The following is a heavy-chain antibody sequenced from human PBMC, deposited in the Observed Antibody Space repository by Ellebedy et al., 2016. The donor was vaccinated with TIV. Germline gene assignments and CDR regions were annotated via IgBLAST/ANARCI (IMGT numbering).Heavy chain of an antibody. CDR2: ITYDGSNQ. J-gene: IGHJ4*02. CDR1: GFSFDIYS. D-gene: IGHD3-16*01. CDR3: ARDLLGGHTDFDS. V-gene: IGHV3-30-3*01. Sequence: PGGSLRLSCEASGFSFDIYSMHWVRQAPGKGLEWVAVITYDGSNQHYADSVKGRFTISRDSSKNTLHLEMTSLRVEDTAVYYCARDLLGGHTDFDSWGQGTLVTVSS.